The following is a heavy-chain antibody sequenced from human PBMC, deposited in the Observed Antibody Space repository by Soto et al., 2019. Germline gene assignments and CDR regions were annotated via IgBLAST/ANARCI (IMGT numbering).Heavy chain of an antibody. J-gene: IGHJ6*02. CDR2: INAGNGNT. V-gene: IGHV1-3*01. Sequence: SCKASGYTFTSYAMHWVRQAPGQRLEWMGWINAGNGNTKYSKKFQGRVTKTRDTSASTVYMELSSLRSEDTAVYYCARGYFDWLLRYYYYYGMDVWGQGTTVTVSS. D-gene: IGHD3-9*01. CDR3: ARGYFDWLLRYYYYYGMDV. CDR1: GYTFTSYA.